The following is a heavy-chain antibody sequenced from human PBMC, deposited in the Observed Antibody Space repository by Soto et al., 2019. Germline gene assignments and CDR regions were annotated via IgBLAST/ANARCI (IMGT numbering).Heavy chain of an antibody. J-gene: IGHJ6*04. CDR1: GFTFSSYW. CDR3: ARDGYCSGYSCYHYYYGMDV. Sequence: PGGSLRLSCAASGFTFSSYWMSWVRQAPGKGLEWVANIKQDGSEKYYVDSVKGRLTISRDNAKNSLYLQMNSLRAEDTAVYYCARDGYCSGYSCYHYYYGMDVWGKGTTVTVSS. CDR2: IKQDGSEK. D-gene: IGHD2-2*03. V-gene: IGHV3-7*03.